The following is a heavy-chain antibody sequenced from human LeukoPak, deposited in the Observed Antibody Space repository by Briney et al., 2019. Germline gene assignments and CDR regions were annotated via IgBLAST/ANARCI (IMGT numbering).Heavy chain of an antibody. D-gene: IGHD1-1*01. CDR1: GYTFTGYY. CDR3: ARAYRVYDWTDSPYMDV. CDR2: INPNSGGT. J-gene: IGHJ6*03. Sequence: ASVKVSCKASGYTFTGYYMHWVRQAPGQGLEWMGWINPNSGGTNYAQKFEGRVTMTRDTSISTAYMELSRLRSDVTAVYYCARAYRVYDWTDSPYMDVWGKGTTVTVSS. V-gene: IGHV1-2*02.